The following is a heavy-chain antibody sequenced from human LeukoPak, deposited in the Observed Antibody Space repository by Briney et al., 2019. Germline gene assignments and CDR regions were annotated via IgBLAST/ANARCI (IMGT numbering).Heavy chain of an antibody. V-gene: IGHV1-18*01. CDR1: DNPFKKFD. CDR2: ISGYSGDT. D-gene: IGHD3-3*01. J-gene: IGHJ4*02. Sequence: ASVRVSCKASDNPFKKFDVAWVRQAPGQGLEWMGWISGYSGDTKHAQKFQGRVTMTTDTSTNTAYLELRSLRSDGTAVYYCAGAPERGRVAPTFDFWGQGTVVTVSS. CDR3: AGAPERGRVAPTFDF.